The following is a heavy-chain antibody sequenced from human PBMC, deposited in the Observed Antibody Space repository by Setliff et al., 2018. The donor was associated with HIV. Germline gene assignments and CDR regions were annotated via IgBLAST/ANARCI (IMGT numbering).Heavy chain of an antibody. J-gene: IGHJ5*02. CDR3: AGDNGANGGPGWLGP. Sequence: SETLSLTCTVSGGSISKYFWSWIRQSAEKGLEWIGRIYSSGSTDQNPSLKSRVSMSVDTSKSQFSLKIDSVTAADTAVYFCAGDNGANGGPGWLGPWGQGILVTVSS. CDR1: GGSISKYF. V-gene: IGHV4-4*07. D-gene: IGHD2-8*01. CDR2: IYSSGST.